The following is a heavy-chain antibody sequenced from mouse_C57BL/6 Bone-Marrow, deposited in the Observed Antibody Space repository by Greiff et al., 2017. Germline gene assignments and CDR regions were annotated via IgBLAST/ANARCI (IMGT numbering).Heavy chain of an antibody. CDR2: IYPSDSAT. CDR1: GYTFTSYW. Sequence: QVQLQQPGAELVRPGSSVKLSCTASGYTFTSYWMDWVKQRPGQGLEWIGNIYPSDSATHYNQKFKDKATLTVGRSSSTAYMQLSNLTSEDSAVYYCARGVYSNYGAYGGQGTLVTVTA. D-gene: IGHD2-5*01. V-gene: IGHV1-61*01. CDR3: ARGVYSNYGAY. J-gene: IGHJ3*01.